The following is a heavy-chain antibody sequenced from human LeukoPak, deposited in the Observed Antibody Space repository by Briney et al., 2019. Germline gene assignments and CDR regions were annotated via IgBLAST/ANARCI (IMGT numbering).Heavy chain of an antibody. V-gene: IGHV1-2*02. CDR3: ARISYAGGPPRGMDV. CDR1: GYTFTGYY. Sequence: ASVKVSCKASGYTFTGYYMHWVRQAPGQGLEWMGWINPNSGGTNYAQKFQGRVTMTRDTSISTAYMELSRLRSDDTAVYYCARISYAGGPPRGMDVGGQGTTVTVSS. D-gene: IGHD2-8*01. CDR2: INPNSGGT. J-gene: IGHJ6*02.